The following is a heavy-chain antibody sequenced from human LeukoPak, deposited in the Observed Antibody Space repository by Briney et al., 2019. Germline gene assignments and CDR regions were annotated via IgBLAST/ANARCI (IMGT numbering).Heavy chain of an antibody. CDR2: IYHSGST. CDR3: ARGIGSGLTSRNFDY. D-gene: IGHD3-22*01. J-gene: IGHJ4*02. CDR1: GGSISSSDW. Sequence: PSGTLSLTCAVSGGSISSSDWWSWVRQPPGKGLEWIGEIYHSGSTNYNPSLKSRVTISVDTSKNQFSLKLSSVTAADTAVYYCARGIGSGLTSRNFDYRGQGTLVTVSS. V-gene: IGHV4-4*02.